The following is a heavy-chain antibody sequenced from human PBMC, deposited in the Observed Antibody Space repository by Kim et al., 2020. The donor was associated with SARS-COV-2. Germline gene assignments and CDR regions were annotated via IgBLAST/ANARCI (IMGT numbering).Heavy chain of an antibody. CDR3: ARHWGYYGSGHDY. V-gene: IGHV5-51*01. D-gene: IGHD3-10*01. J-gene: IGHJ4*02. Sequence: YSPSFQGQVTISADKSISTAYLQWSSLKASDTAMYYCARHWGYYGSGHDYWGQGTLVTVSS.